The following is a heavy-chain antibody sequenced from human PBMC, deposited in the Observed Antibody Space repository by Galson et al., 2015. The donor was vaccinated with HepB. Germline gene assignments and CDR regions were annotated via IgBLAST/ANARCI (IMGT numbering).Heavy chain of an antibody. Sequence: PALVKPTQTLTLTCPFSGFSLSTTEMRVSWIRQPPGKALEWLASIDWDDDKFYSTSLKTRLTISKDTSKNQVVLTMTNMDPVDTAKYYCARSGYSSGWYPWYFDLWGRGTLVTVSS. CDR1: GFSLSTTEMR. J-gene: IGHJ2*01. V-gene: IGHV2-70*04. CDR2: IDWDDDK. CDR3: ARSGYSSGWYPWYFDL. D-gene: IGHD6-19*01.